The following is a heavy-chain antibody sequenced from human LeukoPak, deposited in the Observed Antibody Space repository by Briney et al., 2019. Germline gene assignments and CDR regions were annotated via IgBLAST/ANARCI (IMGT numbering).Heavy chain of an antibody. J-gene: IGHJ5*02. D-gene: IGHD3-10*01. CDR1: GGSIISYY. CDR3: ARHAASGTTSSLRFDP. CDR2: IYYSGST. V-gene: IGHV4-59*08. Sequence: SETLSLTCTVSGGSIISYYWTWIRQPPGKGLEWIGYIYYSGSTNYNPSLKSRVTISVDTSKNQFSLKLSPVTAADTAVYYCARHAASGTTSSLRFDPWGQGTLVTVSS.